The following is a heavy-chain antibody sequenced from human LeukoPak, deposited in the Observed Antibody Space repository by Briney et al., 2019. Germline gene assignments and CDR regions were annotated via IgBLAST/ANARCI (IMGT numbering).Heavy chain of an antibody. CDR1: GYSFTSYW. D-gene: IGHD5-24*01. Sequence: RGEPLKISWKGSGYSFTSYWIGWVRQLHGKGLEWMEIIYPGDSDTRYSPSFQGQVTISADKSIGTAYLRWSSLKASDTAMYYCARRDTRDGYNFRYWGQGTLVTVSS. J-gene: IGHJ4*02. V-gene: IGHV5-51*01. CDR2: IYPGDSDT. CDR3: ARRDTRDGYNFRY.